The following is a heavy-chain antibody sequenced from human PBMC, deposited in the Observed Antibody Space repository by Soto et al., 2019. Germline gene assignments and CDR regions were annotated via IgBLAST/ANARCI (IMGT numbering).Heavy chain of an antibody. CDR1: GGTFSSYA. D-gene: IGHD1-26*01. CDR3: ARPHSGSSWRFDY. Sequence: GASVKVSCKASGGTFSSYAISWVRQAPGQGLEWMGGIIPIFGTANYAQKFQGRVTITADESTSTAYMELGSLRSEDTAVYYCARPHSGSSWRFDYWGQGTLVTVSS. J-gene: IGHJ4*02. CDR2: IIPIFGTA. V-gene: IGHV1-69*13.